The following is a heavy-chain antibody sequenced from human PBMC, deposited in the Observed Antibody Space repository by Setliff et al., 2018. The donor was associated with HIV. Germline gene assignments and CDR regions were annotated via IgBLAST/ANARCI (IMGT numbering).Heavy chain of an antibody. V-gene: IGHV4-4*07. D-gene: IGHD3-10*01. CDR3: ARSIYGSRTYPLDI. CDR1: GGSTTGYH. Sequence: SENLSLTCSVSGGSTTGYHWNWIRQPAGKGLEWIGRMYYTGNTDYNPSLKSRVIMSIDTSKDQFSLNLNSVTAADTAVYYCARSIYGSRTYPLDIWGQGILVTVSS. CDR2: MYYTGNT. J-gene: IGHJ4*02.